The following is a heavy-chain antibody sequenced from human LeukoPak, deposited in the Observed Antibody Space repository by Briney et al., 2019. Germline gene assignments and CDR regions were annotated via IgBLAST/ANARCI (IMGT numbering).Heavy chain of an antibody. D-gene: IGHD3-22*01. J-gene: IGHJ3*02. Sequence: ASVKVSCKASGYTFTGYYMHWVRQAPGQGLEWMGWINPNSGGTNYAQKFQGRVTMTRDTSISTAYMELSRLRSDDTAVYYCARDYYDSSGYHQFDAFDIWGQGTMVTVSS. V-gene: IGHV1-2*02. CDR1: GYTFTGYY. CDR3: ARDYYDSSGYHQFDAFDI. CDR2: INPNSGGT.